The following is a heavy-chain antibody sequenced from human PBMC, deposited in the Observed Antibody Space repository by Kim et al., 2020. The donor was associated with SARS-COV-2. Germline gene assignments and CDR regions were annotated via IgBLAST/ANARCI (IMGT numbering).Heavy chain of an antibody. CDR2: ISYDGSNK. V-gene: IGHV3-33*05. D-gene: IGHD3-10*01. CDR1: GFTFSSYG. CDR3: ARDLRVLLWFGEFFDY. Sequence: GGSLRLSCAASGFTFSSYGMHWVRQAPGKGLECVAVISYDGSNKYYADSVKGRFTISRDNSKNTLYLQMNSLRAEDTAVYYCARDLRVLLWFGEFFDYWGQGTLVTVSS. J-gene: IGHJ4*02.